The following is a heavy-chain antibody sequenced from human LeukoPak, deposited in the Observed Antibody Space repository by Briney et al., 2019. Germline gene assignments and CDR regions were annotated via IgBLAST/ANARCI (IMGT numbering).Heavy chain of an antibody. V-gene: IGHV4-59*01. J-gene: IGHJ4*02. D-gene: IGHD5-12*01. Sequence: SETLSLTRTVSGGSISSYYWSWIRQPPGKGLEWIGYIYYSGSTNYNPSLKSRVTISVDTSKNQFSLKLSSVTAADAAVYYCAGGGYDSFFDYWGQGTLVTVSS. CDR2: IYYSGST. CDR3: AGGGYDSFFDY. CDR1: GGSISSYY.